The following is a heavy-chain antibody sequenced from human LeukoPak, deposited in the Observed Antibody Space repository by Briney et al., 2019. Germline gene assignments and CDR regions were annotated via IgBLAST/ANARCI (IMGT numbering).Heavy chain of an antibody. CDR2: LKQDGSGK. CDR3: ARGGATVVS. V-gene: IGHV3-7*05. D-gene: IGHD1-26*01. Sequence: GESLKISCSASGFTFNDYWMSWVRQAPGKGLEWVANLKQDGSGKYYVDSVKGRFTISRDNAKKSLYLQMNSLRPEDTAVYYCARGGATVVSWGQGTLVTVSS. J-gene: IGHJ4*02. CDR1: GFTFNDYW.